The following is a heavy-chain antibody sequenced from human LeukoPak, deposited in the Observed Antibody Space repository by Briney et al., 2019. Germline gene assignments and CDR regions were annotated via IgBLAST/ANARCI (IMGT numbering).Heavy chain of an antibody. V-gene: IGHV3-64*01. CDR1: GFTFSSYA. J-gene: IGHJ4*02. CDR2: ISSNGGST. Sequence: GGSLRLSCAASGFTFSSYAMHWVRQAPGKGLEYVSAISSNGGSTYYANSVKGRFTISRDNSKNTLYLQMGSLRAEDMAVYYCARVPRYSWNYFDYWGQGTLVTVSS. CDR3: ARVPRYSWNYFDY. D-gene: IGHD1-20*01.